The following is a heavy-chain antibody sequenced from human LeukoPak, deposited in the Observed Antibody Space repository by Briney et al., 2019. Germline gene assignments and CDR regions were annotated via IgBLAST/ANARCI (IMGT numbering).Heavy chain of an antibody. CDR2: IYYSGST. D-gene: IGHD6-13*01. J-gene: IGHJ3*02. Sequence: NPSETLSLTCTVSDGSISSSTYYWGWIRQPPGKGLEWIVSIYYSGSTYYNASLKSRVTISADTSKNQFSLKLSSVTAADTAVYYCARPLSGSSSWHGDAFDIWGQGTMVTVSS. V-gene: IGHV4-39*01. CDR1: DGSISSSTYY. CDR3: ARPLSGSSSWHGDAFDI.